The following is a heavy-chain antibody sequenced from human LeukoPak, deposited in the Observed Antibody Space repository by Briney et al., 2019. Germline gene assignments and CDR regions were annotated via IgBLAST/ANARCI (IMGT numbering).Heavy chain of an antibody. CDR2: INHSGST. D-gene: IGHD3-9*01. V-gene: IGHV4-34*01. CDR3: ARRYDILTGYFTAFDI. CDR1: GGSFSGYY. J-gene: IGHJ3*02. Sequence: MPSETLSLTCAVYGGSFSGYYWSWIRQPPGKGLEWIGEINHSGSTNYNPSLKSRVTISVDTSKNQFSLKLSSVTAADTAVYYCARRYDILTGYFTAFDIWGQGTMVTVSS.